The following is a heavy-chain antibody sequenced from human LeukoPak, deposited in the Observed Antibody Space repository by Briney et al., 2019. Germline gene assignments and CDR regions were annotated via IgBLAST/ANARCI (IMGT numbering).Heavy chain of an antibody. J-gene: IGHJ5*02. CDR2: IFYSGST. CDR1: GGSISTSNYY. Sequence: PSETLSLTCTVSGGSISTSNYYWGWIRQPPGKGLEWIGNIFYSGSTYYSPSLKSRVTISLDTSRNQFSLKLSSVTAADTAVYYCARLRRRPRSGSYYNEYRIYGWFDPWGQGTLVTVSS. V-gene: IGHV4-39*07. D-gene: IGHD3-10*01. CDR3: ARLRRRPRSGSYYNEYRIYGWFDP.